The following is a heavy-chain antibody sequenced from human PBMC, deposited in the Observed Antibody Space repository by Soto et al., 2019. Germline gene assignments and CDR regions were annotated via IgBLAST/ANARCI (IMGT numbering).Heavy chain of an antibody. D-gene: IGHD1-26*01. Sequence: SETLSLTCAVCGGSFSGYYWSWIRQPPGKGLEWIGEINHGGSTNYNPSLKSRVTISVDTSKNQFSLKLSSVTAADTAVYYCARIVGANSEDYWGQGSLVTVSS. CDR2: INHGGST. CDR1: GGSFSGYY. CDR3: ARIVGANSEDY. J-gene: IGHJ4*02. V-gene: IGHV4-34*01.